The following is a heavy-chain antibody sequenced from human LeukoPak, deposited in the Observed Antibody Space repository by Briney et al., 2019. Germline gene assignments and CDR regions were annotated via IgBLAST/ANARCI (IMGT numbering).Heavy chain of an antibody. J-gene: IGHJ4*02. CDR2: ISGSGGST. D-gene: IGHD2-15*01. CDR3: LGYCSGGNCYSGGY. CDR1: GFSFSSYA. V-gene: IGHV3-23*01. Sequence: GGSLRLSCAASGFSFSSYAMSWVRQAPGKGLEWVSAISGSGGSTYYADSVQGRFTISRDNSKNTQSLQTNILRAEDTAVYYCLGYCSGGNCYSGGYWGQGTLVTVSS.